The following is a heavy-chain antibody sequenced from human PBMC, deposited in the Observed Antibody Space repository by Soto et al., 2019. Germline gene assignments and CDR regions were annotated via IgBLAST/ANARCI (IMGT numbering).Heavy chain of an antibody. CDR2: ISYDGSNK. CDR3: ATGGGHGESAFDI. CDR1: GFTFSSYA. D-gene: IGHD3-10*01. V-gene: IGHV3-30-3*01. J-gene: IGHJ3*02. Sequence: QVQLVESGGGVVQPGRSLRLSCAASGFTFSSYAMHWVRQAPGKGLEWVAVISYDGSNKYYADSVKGRFTISLDNSNNPLYLEMNSLIAEDTAVYYWATGGGHGESAFDIWGQGTMVTVSS.